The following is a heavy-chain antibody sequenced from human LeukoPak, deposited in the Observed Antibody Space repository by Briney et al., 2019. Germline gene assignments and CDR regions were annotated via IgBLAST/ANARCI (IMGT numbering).Heavy chain of an antibody. Sequence: GSSVKVSCKASGGTFSSYAISWVRQAPGQGLEWMGGIIPIFGTANYAQKFQGRVTITTDESTSTAYMELSSLRSEDTAVYYCAAQHDRHFITIFGVADLAYYYYMDVWGKGTTVTVSS. CDR2: IIPIFGTA. CDR3: AAQHDRHFITIFGVADLAYYYYMDV. D-gene: IGHD3-3*01. J-gene: IGHJ6*03. V-gene: IGHV1-69*05. CDR1: GGTFSSYA.